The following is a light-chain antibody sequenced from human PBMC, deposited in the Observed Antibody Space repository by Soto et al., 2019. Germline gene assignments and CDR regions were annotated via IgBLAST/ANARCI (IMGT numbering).Light chain of an antibody. J-gene: IGKJ4*01. V-gene: IGKV1-39*01. CDR1: QSIYTY. CDR3: QQTYSNTLS. Sequence: DIQLTQSPSSLSASVGDRVTINCRASQSIYTYLNWFQLKPGKGPKLLIFASSSLQSGNPSRFSGSGSGADVSLTISSLQPEHFATYYCQQTYSNTLSFGGGTRV. CDR2: ASS.